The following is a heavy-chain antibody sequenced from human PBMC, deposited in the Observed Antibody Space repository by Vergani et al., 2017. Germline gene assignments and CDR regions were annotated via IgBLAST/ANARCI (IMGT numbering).Heavy chain of an antibody. CDR3: ASDTHSGQRADR. CDR1: FDPIRNLY. V-gene: IGHV4-59*11. J-gene: IGHJ5*02. Sequence: QVQLQESGPGLVKSSETLSLTCSVSFDPIRNLYCNWIRQPPGKGLEWIGSIHYSENTNYNPSLMTRVTISVDTTKNQFSLTLTSRTAADTAVYYCASDTHSGQRADRWGQGILVTVTS. CDR2: IHYSENT. D-gene: IGHD6-19*01.